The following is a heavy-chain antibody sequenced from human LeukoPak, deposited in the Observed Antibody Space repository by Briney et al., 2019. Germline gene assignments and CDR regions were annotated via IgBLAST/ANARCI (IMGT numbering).Heavy chain of an antibody. CDR2: INPHSRAT. CDR1: GNDFSDFY. J-gene: IGHJ5*02. V-gene: IGHV1-2*02. CDR3: TTSVTHTRDP. Sequence: ASVKVSCKASGNDFSDFYFNWVRQAPGRGLEWVGWINPHSRATHYAQRFRGRVTMEASISTGDMELNSLTSDDTAVYCVTTSVTHTRDPWGQGTLVTVSS. D-gene: IGHD5/OR15-5a*01.